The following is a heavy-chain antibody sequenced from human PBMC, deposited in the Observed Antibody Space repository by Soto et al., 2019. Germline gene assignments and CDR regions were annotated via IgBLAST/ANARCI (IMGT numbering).Heavy chain of an antibody. CDR2: IYYSGTT. V-gene: IGHV4-30-4*01. Sequence: SETLSLTCTVSGGSISSGDFYWSWIRQPPSKNLEWIGYIYYSGTTYYNPSLKSRVTISVDVSKNQFSLKLTSVTAADTAVYYCAREDCTTTRCPSFDSWGQGTLVTVSS. D-gene: IGHD2-2*01. J-gene: IGHJ5*01. CDR3: AREDCTTTRCPSFDS. CDR1: GGSISSGDFY.